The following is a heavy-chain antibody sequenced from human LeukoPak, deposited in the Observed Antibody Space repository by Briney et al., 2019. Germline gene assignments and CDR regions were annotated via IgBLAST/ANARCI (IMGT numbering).Heavy chain of an antibody. J-gene: IGHJ4*02. CDR2: ISGSSNNI. V-gene: IGHV3-21*06. Sequence: GGSLRLSCAASGFIFSSYSMNWVRQAPGKGLEWVSYISGSSNNIYYADSLKGRFTISRDRAKNSLYLQMNSLSADDTAVYYCVRGKYSSGPDSSEYWGQGTLVTVSS. CDR3: VRGKYSSGPDSSEY. D-gene: IGHD6-19*01. CDR1: GFIFSSYS.